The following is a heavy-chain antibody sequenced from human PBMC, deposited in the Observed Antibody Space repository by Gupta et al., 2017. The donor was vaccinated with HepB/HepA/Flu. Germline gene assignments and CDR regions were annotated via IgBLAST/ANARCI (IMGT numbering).Heavy chain of an antibody. CDR1: GGTFSSYA. D-gene: IGHD5-18*01. V-gene: IGHV1-69*04. CDR2: IIPILGIA. CDR3: AREMDTARDYYYYGMDV. Sequence: QVQLVQSGAEVKKPGSSVKVSCKASGGTFSSYAISWVRQAPGQGLEWMGRIIPILGIANYAQKFQGRVTITADKSTSTAYMELSSLRSEDTAVYYCAREMDTARDYYYYGMDVWGQGTTVTVSS. J-gene: IGHJ6*02.